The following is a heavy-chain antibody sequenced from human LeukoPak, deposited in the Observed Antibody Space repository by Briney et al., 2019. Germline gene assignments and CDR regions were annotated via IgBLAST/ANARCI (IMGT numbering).Heavy chain of an antibody. CDR3: ARSSIAARDY. Sequence: PSETLSLTCAFYDGSFSGYYWSWIRQPPGKGLEWIGEINHSGSTNYNPSLKSRVTISVDTSKNQFSLKLSSVTAADTAVYYCARSSIAARDYWGQGTLVTVSS. V-gene: IGHV4-34*01. CDR2: INHSGST. J-gene: IGHJ4*02. D-gene: IGHD6-6*01. CDR1: DGSFSGYY.